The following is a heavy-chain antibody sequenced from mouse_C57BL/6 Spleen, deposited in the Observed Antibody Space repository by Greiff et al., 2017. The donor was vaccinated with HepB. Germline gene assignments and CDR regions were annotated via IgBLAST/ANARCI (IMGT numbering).Heavy chain of an antibody. Sequence: EVKLQESGPGLVKPSQSLSLTCSVTGYSITSGYYWNWIRQFPGNKLEWMGYISYDGSNNYNPSLKNRISITRDTSKNQFFLKLNSVTTEDTATYYCARDGTSYYGYDGGYFDVWGTGTTVTVSS. D-gene: IGHD2-9*01. CDR3: ARDGTSYYGYDGGYFDV. CDR1: GYSITSGYY. CDR2: ISYDGSN. V-gene: IGHV3-6*01. J-gene: IGHJ1*03.